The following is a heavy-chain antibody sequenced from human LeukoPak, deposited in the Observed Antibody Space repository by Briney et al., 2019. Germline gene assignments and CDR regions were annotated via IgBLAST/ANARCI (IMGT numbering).Heavy chain of an antibody. J-gene: IGHJ3*02. Sequence: SQTLSLTCTVSGGSISSGSYYWSWIRQPAGKGLEWIGYIYYSGSTYYNPSLKSRVTISVDTSKNQFSLKLSSVTAADTAVYYCARDGSVVVPAAMGAFDIWGQGTMVTVSS. CDR1: GGSISSGSYY. CDR2: IYYSGST. CDR3: ARDGSVVVPAAMGAFDI. V-gene: IGHV4-30-4*08. D-gene: IGHD2-2*01.